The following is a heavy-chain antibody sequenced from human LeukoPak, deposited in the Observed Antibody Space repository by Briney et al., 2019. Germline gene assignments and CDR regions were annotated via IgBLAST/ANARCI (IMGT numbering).Heavy chain of an antibody. D-gene: IGHD6-19*01. J-gene: IGHJ6*02. CDR1: GFTFSNAW. CDR2: IKSKTEGGTT. Sequence: PGGSLRLSCAASGFTFSNAWMSWVRQAPGKGLEWVGRIKSKTEGGTTDYAAPVKGRFTISRDDSKNTLYLQMNSLKTEDTAVYYCTTAYSSGWYYYYYYGMDVWGQGTTVTVSS. CDR3: TTAYSSGWYYYYYYGMDV. V-gene: IGHV3-15*01.